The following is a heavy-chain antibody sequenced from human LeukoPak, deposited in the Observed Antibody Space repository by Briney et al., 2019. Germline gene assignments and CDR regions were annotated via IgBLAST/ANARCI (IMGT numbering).Heavy chain of an antibody. D-gene: IGHD2-15*01. CDR3: ARSRGGASVVAATRYWFDP. V-gene: IGHV7-4-1*02. CDR1: GYTFTSYG. CDR2: INTNTGNP. Sequence: GASVKVSCKASGYTFTSYGISWVRQAPGQGLEWMGWINTNTGNPTYAQGFTGRFVFSLDTSVSTAYLQISSLKAEDTAVYYCARSRGGASVVAATRYWFDPWGQGTLVTVSS. J-gene: IGHJ5*02.